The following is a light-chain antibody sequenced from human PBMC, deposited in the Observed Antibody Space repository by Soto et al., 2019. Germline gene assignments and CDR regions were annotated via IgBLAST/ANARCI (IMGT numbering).Light chain of an antibody. V-gene: IGLV1-47*02. Sequence: QSVLTQPPSASGTPGQRVTISCSGSSSNIGSNYVYWYQPLPGTAPKLLIYSNNQRPSGVPDRFSGSTSGTSASLAISGLRSEDEADYYCAAWDDSLSGFYVFGTGTKVTVL. CDR2: SNN. CDR3: AAWDDSLSGFYV. CDR1: SSNIGSNY. J-gene: IGLJ1*01.